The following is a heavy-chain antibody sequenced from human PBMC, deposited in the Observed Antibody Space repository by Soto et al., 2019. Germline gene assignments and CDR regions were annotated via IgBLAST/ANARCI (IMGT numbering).Heavy chain of an antibody. V-gene: IGHV4-39*01. CDR3: ARKAVEVGATCFDY. Sequence: QLQLQESGPGLVKPSETLSLTCTVSGGSISSSSYHWGWIRQPPGKGLEWIGSIYYSGSTYYIPSLKSRVTISVDTSKNQFTLKLSSVTAADTAVYYCARKAVEVGATCFDYWGQGTLVTVSS. D-gene: IGHD1-26*01. CDR2: IYYSGST. CDR1: GGSISSSSYH. J-gene: IGHJ4*02.